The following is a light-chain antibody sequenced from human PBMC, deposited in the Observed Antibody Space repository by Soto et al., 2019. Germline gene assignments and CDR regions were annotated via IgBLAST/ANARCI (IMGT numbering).Light chain of an antibody. J-gene: IGKJ1*01. CDR2: AAS. V-gene: IGKV1-27*01. Sequence: DIQMTQSPSSLSASVGDRVTITCRASQGISHYLAGYQQKPGKVPKLLIYAASTLQSGVPSRFSGSGSGTDFTLAISSLQPEDVATYYCQKYNSAPHTFGQGTKVEIK. CDR3: QKYNSAPHT. CDR1: QGISHY.